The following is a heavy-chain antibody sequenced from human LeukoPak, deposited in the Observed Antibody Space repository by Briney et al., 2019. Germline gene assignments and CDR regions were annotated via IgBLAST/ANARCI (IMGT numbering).Heavy chain of an antibody. D-gene: IGHD3-16*01. CDR2: IHHSGST. CDR3: ARAPYGHIGGYGELDY. CDR1: GYSISDGHY. J-gene: IGHJ4*02. V-gene: IGHV4-38-2*01. Sequence: SETLSLTCAVSGYSISDGHYWGWVRQPPGKGLEWIGSIHHSGSTNYQSSLKSRVTISVDTSKNHFSLNLHSVTAADTAVYYCARAPYGHIGGYGELDYWGQGTLVTVSS.